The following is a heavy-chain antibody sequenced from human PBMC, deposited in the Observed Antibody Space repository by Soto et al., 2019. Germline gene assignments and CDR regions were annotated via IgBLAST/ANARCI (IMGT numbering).Heavy chain of an antibody. CDR3: ATLGPARLLAS. V-gene: IGHV3-23*01. CDR1: GFPFSSYA. CDR2: ISASGYST. J-gene: IGHJ4*02. D-gene: IGHD1-26*01. Sequence: GGSLRLSCAASGFPFSSYAMSWVRQSPGKGLEWVSGISASGYSTFYADSVKGRFTISRDNSKNTLYLQMNSLRAEDTAVYYCATLGPARLLASWGQGTLVTVSS.